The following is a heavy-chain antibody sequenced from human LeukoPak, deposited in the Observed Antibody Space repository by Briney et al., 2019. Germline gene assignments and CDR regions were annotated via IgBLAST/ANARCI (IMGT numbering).Heavy chain of an antibody. V-gene: IGHV1-69*13. Sequence: ASVKVSCKASGGTFSSYAISWVRQAPGQGLEWMGGIIPIFGTANYAQKFQGRVTITADESTSTAYMELSSLRSEDTAVYYCAASCGGDCYSTQDYYYYYYMDVWGKGTTVTIPS. CDR1: GGTFSSYA. D-gene: IGHD2-21*02. CDR2: IIPIFGTA. J-gene: IGHJ6*03. CDR3: AASCGGDCYSTQDYYYYYYMDV.